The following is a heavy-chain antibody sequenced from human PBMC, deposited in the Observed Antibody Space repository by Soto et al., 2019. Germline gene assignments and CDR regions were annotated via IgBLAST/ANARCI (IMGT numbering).Heavy chain of an antibody. CDR2: MYDSGST. D-gene: IGHD4-4*01. J-gene: IGHJ4*02. V-gene: IGHV4-39*01. CDR3: ARRSPDYSTAYYFDY. CDR1: GGSISSSNYY. Sequence: SENLSLTCTVSGGSISSSNYYWGWIRQPPGKGLEWIASMYDSGSTYYNPSLKSRVTISVDTSKNQFSLKLSSVPAADTAVYYCARRSPDYSTAYYFDYWGQGTLVTISS.